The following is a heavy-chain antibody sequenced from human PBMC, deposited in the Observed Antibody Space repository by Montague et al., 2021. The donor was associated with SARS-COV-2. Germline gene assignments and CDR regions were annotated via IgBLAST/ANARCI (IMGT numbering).Heavy chain of an antibody. CDR2: IYYSGST. CDR3: ARLGEGVVPAPILGVGPYYSYFYMDV. D-gene: IGHD2-2*02. J-gene: IGHJ6*03. V-gene: IGHV4-31*03. CDR1: GGSISSGGYY. Sequence: TLSLTCTVSGGSISSGGYYWSWIRQHPGKGLEWIGYIYYSGSTYYNPSLKRRVTISVDTSKNQFSLKLNSVTAADTAVYYCARLGEGVVPAPILGVGPYYSYFYMDVWGKGATVTVSS.